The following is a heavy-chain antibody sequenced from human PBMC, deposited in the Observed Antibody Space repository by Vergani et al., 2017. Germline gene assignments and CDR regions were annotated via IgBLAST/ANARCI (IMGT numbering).Heavy chain of an antibody. Sequence: QVQLQESGPGRVKPPGTLSLTCAVSGDSISSNNCWTWVRQPPGKGLEGMGEICHTEDTKNSLSLKSRVTVSVDESRNLFSLRLNSVTAADTAVYYCATIGYKRWGYYFDYWGQGILVTVSS. CDR1: GDSISSNNC. CDR2: ICHTEDT. D-gene: IGHD2-2*02. CDR3: ATIGYKRWGYYFDY. J-gene: IGHJ4*02. V-gene: IGHV4-4*03.